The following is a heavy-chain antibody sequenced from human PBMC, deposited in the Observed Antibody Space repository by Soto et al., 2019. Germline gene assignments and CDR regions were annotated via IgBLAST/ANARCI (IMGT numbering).Heavy chain of an antibody. J-gene: IGHJ4*02. Sequence: SETLSLTCAVSGGSISSSNWWSWVRQPPGKGLEWIGEIYHSGSTNYNPSLKSRVTISVDKSKNQFSLKLSSVTAADTAVYYCARDRGDRVDYGDNYFDYWGQGTLVTVSS. V-gene: IGHV4-4*02. D-gene: IGHD4-17*01. CDR3: ARDRGDRVDYGDNYFDY. CDR2: IYHSGST. CDR1: GGSISSSNW.